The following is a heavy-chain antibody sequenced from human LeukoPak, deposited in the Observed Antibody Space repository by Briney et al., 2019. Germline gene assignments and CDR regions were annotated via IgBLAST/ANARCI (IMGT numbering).Heavy chain of an antibody. CDR2: IIPIFGTA. V-gene: IGHV1-69*05. CDR1: GGTFSSYA. J-gene: IGHJ6*03. D-gene: IGHD3-10*01. CDR3: SRDRSRYGYGSGWYYMDV. Sequence: GASVKVSCKASGGTFSSYAISWVRQAPGQGLEWMGGIIPIFGTANYAQKFQGRVTITTDESTSTAYMELSSLRCEDTAVYYCSRDRSRYGYGSGWYYMDVWGKGTTVTVSS.